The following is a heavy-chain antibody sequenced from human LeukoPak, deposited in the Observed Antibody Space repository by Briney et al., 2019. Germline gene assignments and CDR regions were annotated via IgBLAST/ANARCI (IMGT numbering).Heavy chain of an antibody. CDR1: GDSISSYY. CDR3: ARYEEFSTGYSASSPRHYFDL. CDR2: IYYTGST. Sequence: SETLSLTCIVSGDSISSYYWSWIRQPPGKGLECIGHIYYTGSTYYKPSLESRVTISVDTAKNQISLKLSSVTAADTAVYYCARYEEFSTGYSASSPRHYFDLWGQGTLVTVSS. D-gene: IGHD3/OR15-3a*01. J-gene: IGHJ4*02. V-gene: IGHV4-59*01.